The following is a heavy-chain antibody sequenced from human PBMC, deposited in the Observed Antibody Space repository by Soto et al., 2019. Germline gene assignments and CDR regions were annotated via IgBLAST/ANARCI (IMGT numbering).Heavy chain of an antibody. CDR2: ISYDGARK. Sequence: QVQLVESGGGVVQPGRSLRLSCAASGFTFSIYAMHWVGQAPGKGLEWVAVISYDGARKAYANSVKGRFSISRDTSKNTLYLEMNSLRVEDTAAYYCSRGDREDTAVVIGARPGEYGMDVWGQGTTVTVSS. V-gene: IGHV3-30-3*01. D-gene: IGHD2-15*01. J-gene: IGHJ6*02. CDR1: GFTFSIYA. CDR3: SRGDREDTAVVIGARPGEYGMDV.